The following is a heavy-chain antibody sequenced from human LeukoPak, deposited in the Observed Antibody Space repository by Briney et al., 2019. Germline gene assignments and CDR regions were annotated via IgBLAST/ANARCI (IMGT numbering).Heavy chain of an antibody. CDR2: IKVDGSEK. V-gene: IGHV3-7*03. Sequence: GGSLRLSCVASGFTFGKYWMSWVRQAPGKGLEWVANIKVDGSEKNYVDSVKGRFTISRDNTKNSLYLQMNSLRVEDTAVFYCARDQYDTWSRRGNFDSWGQGTLVIVSS. D-gene: IGHD3-3*01. CDR3: ARDQYDTWSRRGNFDS. J-gene: IGHJ4*02. CDR1: GFTFGKYW.